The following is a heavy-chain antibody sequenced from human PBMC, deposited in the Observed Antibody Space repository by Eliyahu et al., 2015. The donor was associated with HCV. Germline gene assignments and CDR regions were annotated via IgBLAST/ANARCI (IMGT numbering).Heavy chain of an antibody. CDR2: IYSGGNT. V-gene: IGHV3-66*02. J-gene: IGHJ4*02. Sequence: EVQLVESGGGLVQXGGSXRLXCAASGITVSSSYMSWVRQAPGKGLEWVSVIYSGGNTYYADSVKGRFTVSRDNSRNTLYLQMNSLRAEDTAVYYCASPWRDGYKDWGQGTLVTVSS. CDR3: ASPWRDGYKD. D-gene: IGHD5-24*01. CDR1: GITVSSSY.